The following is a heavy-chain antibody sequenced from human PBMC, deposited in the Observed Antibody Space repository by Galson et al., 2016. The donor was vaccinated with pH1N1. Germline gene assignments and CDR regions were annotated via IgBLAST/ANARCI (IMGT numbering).Heavy chain of an antibody. V-gene: IGHV1-2*02. J-gene: IGHJ5*02. Sequence: SVKVSCKASGYTFIVHYIHWARQAPGHGLEWMGWINPNNGGTNYTQNFQGRVTLTRDTSINIAYMELSSLTSDDTAVYYCATGSGNSWFDPWGQGTLVTVSS. CDR2: INPNNGGT. CDR3: ATGSGNSWFDP. D-gene: IGHD3-10*01. CDR1: GYTFIVHY.